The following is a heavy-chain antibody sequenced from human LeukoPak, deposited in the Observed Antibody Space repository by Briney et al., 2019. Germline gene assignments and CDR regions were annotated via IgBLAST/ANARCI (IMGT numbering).Heavy chain of an antibody. CDR2: IYYSGST. CDR3: ARGSYYDRPSRSRVEY. Sequence: SETLSLTCTVSGGSIRSSNYYWGWIRQPPGKGLEWIGNIYYSGSTYYNPSLKRRVTISVDTSKNQFSLKVTSVTAADTAVYYCARGSYYDRPSRSRVEYWGQGTLVTVSS. J-gene: IGHJ4*02. V-gene: IGHV4-39*02. CDR1: GGSIRSSNYY. D-gene: IGHD3-22*01.